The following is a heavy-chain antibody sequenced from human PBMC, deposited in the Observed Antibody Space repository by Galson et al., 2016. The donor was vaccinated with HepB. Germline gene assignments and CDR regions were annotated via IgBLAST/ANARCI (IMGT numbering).Heavy chain of an antibody. J-gene: IGHJ4*02. Sequence: CAISGDSVSSSTGVWNWIRQSPSRGLEWLGRTYYRRSRWYQDYAVSVKVRILINPDTYTNQFSLHLNSMTPEDSATYYCVTGDFWSGFLFWGQGTMVTVSS. D-gene: IGHD3-3*01. CDR3: VTGDFWSGFLF. CDR1: GDSVSSSTGV. V-gene: IGHV6-1*01. CDR2: TYYRRSRWYQ.